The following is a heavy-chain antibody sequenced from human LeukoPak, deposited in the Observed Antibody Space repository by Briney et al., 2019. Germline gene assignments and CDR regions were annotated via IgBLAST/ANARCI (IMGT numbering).Heavy chain of an antibody. CDR2: INHSGST. CDR1: GGSFSGYY. Sequence: SETLSLTCAVYGGSFSGYYWSWIRQPPGKGLEWIGEINHSGSTNYNPSLKSRVTISVDTSKNQFSLKLSSVTAADTAVYYCARRTKGYYYGSGSYYNLPYYYYYMDVWGKGTTVTVSS. CDR3: ARRTKGYYYGSGSYYNLPYYYYYMDV. V-gene: IGHV4-34*01. D-gene: IGHD3-10*01. J-gene: IGHJ6*03.